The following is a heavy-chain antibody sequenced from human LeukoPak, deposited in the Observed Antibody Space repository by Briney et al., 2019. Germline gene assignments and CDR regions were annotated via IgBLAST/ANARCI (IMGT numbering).Heavy chain of an antibody. CDR3: AKKDASSWTNLDY. CDR1: GFTFSSYA. CDR2: ISGSGGST. Sequence: GGSLRLSCAASGFTFSSYAMSWVRQAPGKGLEWVSTISGSGGSTYYADSVKGRFTISRDNSKNTLYLQMNSLRAEDTAVYYCAKKDASSWTNLDYWGQGILVTVSS. D-gene: IGHD6-13*01. V-gene: IGHV3-23*01. J-gene: IGHJ4*02.